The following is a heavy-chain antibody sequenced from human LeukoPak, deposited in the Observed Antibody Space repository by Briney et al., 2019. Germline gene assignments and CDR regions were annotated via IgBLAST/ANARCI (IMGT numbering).Heavy chain of an antibody. CDR1: GGSISSYY. CDR3: ARHYYDSSGYRLPTFDY. V-gene: IGHV4-59*08. Sequence: PSETLSLTCTVSGGSISSYYWSWIRQPPGKGLEWIGYIYYSGSTNYNPSLKSRVTISVDTSKNQFCLKLSSVTAADTAVYYCARHYYDSSGYRLPTFDYWGQGTLVTVSS. D-gene: IGHD3-22*01. CDR2: IYYSGST. J-gene: IGHJ4*02.